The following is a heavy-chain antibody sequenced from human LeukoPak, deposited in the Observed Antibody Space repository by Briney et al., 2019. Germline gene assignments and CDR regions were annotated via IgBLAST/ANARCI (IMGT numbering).Heavy chain of an antibody. CDR2: IYYSGST. Sequence: SETLSLTCTVSAGSISSSSYYWGWIRQPPGKGLEWIGSIYYSGSTYYNPSLKSRVTISVDTSKNQFSLRVSSMTAADTAVYFCARNADVTVASVTFDYWGQGTLVTVSS. V-gene: IGHV4-39*01. CDR3: ARNADVTVASVTFDY. D-gene: IGHD6-19*01. CDR1: AGSISSSSYY. J-gene: IGHJ4*02.